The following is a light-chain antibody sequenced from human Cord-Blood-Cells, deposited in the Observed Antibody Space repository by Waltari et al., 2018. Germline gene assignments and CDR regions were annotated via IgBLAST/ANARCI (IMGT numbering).Light chain of an antibody. CDR3: QQYYSTPWT. J-gene: IGKJ1*01. CDR1: KSVLYSSNNKNY. V-gene: IGKV4-1*01. CDR2: WAS. Sequence: DIVMTQSPDSLAVSLGERATINCKSSKSVLYSSNNKNYLAWYQQKPGQPPKLLIYWASTQESGVPDRFSGSGSGTDFTLTISSLQAEDVAVYYCQQYYSTPWTFGQGTKVEIK.